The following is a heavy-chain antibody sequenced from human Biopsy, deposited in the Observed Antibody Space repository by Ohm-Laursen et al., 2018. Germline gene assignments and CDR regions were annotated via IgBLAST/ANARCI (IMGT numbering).Heavy chain of an antibody. J-gene: IGHJ4*02. CDR2: IYSSGTA. D-gene: IGHD6-19*01. Sequence: SETLSLTCTVSGGPISNYYWSWIRQPAGKGLEWIGRIYSSGTANYNPSLESRVTMSVDMPKNQFSLKLSSVTAADTAIYYCARGMRSSGWPYFDSWGQGTLVTVSS. CDR1: GGPISNYY. CDR3: ARGMRSSGWPYFDS. V-gene: IGHV4-4*07.